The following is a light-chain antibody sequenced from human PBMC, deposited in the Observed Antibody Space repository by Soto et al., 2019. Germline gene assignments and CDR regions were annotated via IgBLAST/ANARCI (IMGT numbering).Light chain of an antibody. J-gene: IGLJ1*01. CDR3: SSYTTSNTRQIV. V-gene: IGLV2-14*03. Sequence: QCVLTQPASGSSFPVRSSSINYTGTSSDVGGYNYVSWYQHHPGKAPKLMIFDVSNRPSGVSNRFSGSKSGNTASLTISGLQPEDEADYYCSSYTTSNTRQIVFGTGTKVTVL. CDR1: SSDVGGYNY. CDR2: DVS.